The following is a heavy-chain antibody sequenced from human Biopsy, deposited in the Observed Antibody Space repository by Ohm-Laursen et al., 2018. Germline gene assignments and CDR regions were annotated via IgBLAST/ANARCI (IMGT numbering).Heavy chain of an antibody. D-gene: IGHD5-12*01. Sequence: SDTRSLTCTVSGVSINGGRCYWNWIRHHPGKGLEWIGNIFYSANTYYNPSLKSRVTISVDTSKNQFSLKLSSVTAADTAVYYCARLGSGDYFPTFFDFWGQGALVTVSS. CDR3: ARLGSGDYFPTFFDF. J-gene: IGHJ4*02. CDR1: GVSINGGRCY. CDR2: IFYSANT. V-gene: IGHV4-31*03.